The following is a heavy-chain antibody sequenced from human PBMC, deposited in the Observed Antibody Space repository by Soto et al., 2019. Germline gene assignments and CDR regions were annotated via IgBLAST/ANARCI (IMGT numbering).Heavy chain of an antibody. Sequence: VSVKVSCKASGYTFTSYGISWVRQAPGQGLEWMGWISAYNGNTNYAQKLQGRVTMTTDTSTSTAYMELRSLRSDDTAVYYCASSFWSGYQWSYMDVWGKGTTVTVSS. CDR2: ISAYNGNT. V-gene: IGHV1-18*01. CDR1: GYTFTSYG. CDR3: ASSFWSGYQWSYMDV. D-gene: IGHD3-3*01. J-gene: IGHJ6*03.